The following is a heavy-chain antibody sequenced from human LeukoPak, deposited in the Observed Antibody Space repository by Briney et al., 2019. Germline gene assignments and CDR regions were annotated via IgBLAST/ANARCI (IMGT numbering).Heavy chain of an antibody. V-gene: IGHV3-21*01. Sequence: PGGSLRLSCAASGFTFSNYDMNWVRQAPGKGLEWVSSISTSSSYIYYADSVKGRFTISRDNAKNSLYLQVNSLRAEDTAAYYCARGWQHLVLWGQGTLVTVSS. D-gene: IGHD6-13*01. CDR3: ARGWQHLVL. CDR1: GFTFSNYD. J-gene: IGHJ4*02. CDR2: ISTSSSYI.